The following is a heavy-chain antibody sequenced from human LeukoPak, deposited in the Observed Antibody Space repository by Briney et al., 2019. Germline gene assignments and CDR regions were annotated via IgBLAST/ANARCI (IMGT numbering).Heavy chain of an antibody. CDR1: NESVSRGSYS. D-gene: IGHD4-17*01. CDR2: IYYTGGT. CDR3: ARQIIERGDYYFDY. V-gene: IGHV4-30-2*06. Sequence: SETLSLTCAVANESVSRGSYSWSWIRQSPGKGLEWIGYIYYTGGTYYNPSLKSRVTISADKSKNEFSLKLKSVTAADTAMYYCARQIIERGDYYFDYWGQGTLVTVSS. J-gene: IGHJ4*02.